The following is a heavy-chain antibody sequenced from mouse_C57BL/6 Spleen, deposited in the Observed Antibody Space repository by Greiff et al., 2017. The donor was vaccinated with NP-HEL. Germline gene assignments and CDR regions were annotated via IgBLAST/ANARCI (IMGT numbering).Heavy chain of an antibody. V-gene: IGHV1-81*01. CDR2: IYPRSGNT. CDR1: GYTFTSYG. Sequence: VKLQESGAELARPGASVKLSCKASGYTFTSYGISWVKQRTGQGLEWIGEIYPRSGNTYYNEKFKGKATLTADKSSSTAYMELRSLTSEDSAVYFCAREGGTTVVEGAWFAYWGQGTLVTVSA. CDR3: AREGGTTVVEGAWFAY. D-gene: IGHD1-1*01. J-gene: IGHJ3*01.